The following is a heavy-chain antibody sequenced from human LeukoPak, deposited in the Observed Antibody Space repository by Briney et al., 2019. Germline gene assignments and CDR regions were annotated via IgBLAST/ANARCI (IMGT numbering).Heavy chain of an antibody. CDR2: IYYSGST. CDR1: GGSINRYY. V-gene: IGHV4-59*08. J-gene: IGHJ4*02. D-gene: IGHD4-11*01. CDR3: ARHSTGDYSNPHFDY. Sequence: SETLSLTCSVSGGSINRYYWSWIRQPPGKGLEWIGYIYYSGSTNYNPSLKSRVIISVDTSKNQFSLKLSPVTAADTAVYYCARHSTGDYSNPHFDYWGQGTLVTVSS.